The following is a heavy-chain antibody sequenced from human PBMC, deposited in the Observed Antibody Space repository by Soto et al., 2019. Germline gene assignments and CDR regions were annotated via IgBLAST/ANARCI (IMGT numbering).Heavy chain of an antibody. CDR3: ARALAYCGGDCYPDAFDI. CDR2: ISAYNGNT. Sequence: QVQLVQSGAEVKKPGASVKVSCKASGYTFTSYGISWVRQAPGQGLEWKGWISAYNGNTNYAQKLQGRVTMTTDTSTSTAYMELRSLRSDDTAVYYCARALAYCGGDCYPDAFDIWGQGTMVTVSS. CDR1: GYTFTSYG. V-gene: IGHV1-18*01. D-gene: IGHD2-21*02. J-gene: IGHJ3*02.